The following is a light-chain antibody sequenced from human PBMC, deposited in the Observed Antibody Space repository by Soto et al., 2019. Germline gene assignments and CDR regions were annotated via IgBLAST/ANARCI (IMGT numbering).Light chain of an antibody. V-gene: IGKV1-39*01. CDR1: QSISSY. J-gene: IGKJ1*01. Sequence: DNQMTQSPSSLSASVGDRVTITCRASQSISSYLNWYQQKPGKAPKLLIYAASSLQSGVPSRFSGSGSGTDFTLTISSLQPEDFATYYCQQYNSYPWTFGQGTKVDIK. CDR3: QQYNSYPWT. CDR2: AAS.